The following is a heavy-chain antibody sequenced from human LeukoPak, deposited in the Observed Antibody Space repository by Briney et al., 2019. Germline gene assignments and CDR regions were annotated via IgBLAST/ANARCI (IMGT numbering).Heavy chain of an antibody. D-gene: IGHD3-22*01. CDR2: IYSGGST. Sequence: GGSLRLSCAASGFTVSSNYMSWVRQAPGKGLEWVSVIYSGGSTYYADSVKGRFTISRDNSKNTLYLQMNSLRAEDTAVYYCARDWLGYDSSGQFDAFDIWGQGTTVTVSS. V-gene: IGHV3-53*01. CDR3: ARDWLGYDSSGQFDAFDI. J-gene: IGHJ3*02. CDR1: GFTVSSNY.